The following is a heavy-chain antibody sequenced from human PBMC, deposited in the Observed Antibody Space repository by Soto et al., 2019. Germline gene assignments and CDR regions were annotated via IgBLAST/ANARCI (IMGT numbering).Heavy chain of an antibody. J-gene: IGHJ4*02. CDR2: IKQDGSEK. CDR1: GFTFNSYW. V-gene: IGHV3-7*01. Sequence: DVQLVESGGGFVQPGGPLRLSCAASGFTFNSYWMSWVRQAPGKGLEWVANIKQDGSEKYYVDSVKGRFTISRDNAKNSRYLERNSLRAEDTAAYYCARSRVAEWLTPGNYWGQGALVTVSS. CDR3: ARSRVAEWLTPGNY. D-gene: IGHD3-3*01.